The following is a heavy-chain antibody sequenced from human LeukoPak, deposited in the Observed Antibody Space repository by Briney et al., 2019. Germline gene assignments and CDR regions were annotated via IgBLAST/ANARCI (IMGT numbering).Heavy chain of an antibody. CDR3: ARGEKMYSSSGYFDY. D-gene: IGHD6-13*01. J-gene: IGHJ4*02. CDR2: INHSGST. CDR1: GGSFSGYY. V-gene: IGHV4-34*01. Sequence: SETLSLTCAVYGGSFSGYYWSWIRQPPGTGLEWIGEINHSGSTNYNPSLKSRVTISLDTSKNQFSLKLSSVTAADTAVYYCARGEKMYSSSGYFDYWGQGTLVTVSS.